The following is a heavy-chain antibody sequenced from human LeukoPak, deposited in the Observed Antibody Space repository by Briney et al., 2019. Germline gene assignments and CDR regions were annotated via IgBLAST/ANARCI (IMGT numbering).Heavy chain of an antibody. CDR2: FDPEDGET. CDR1: GYTLTELS. CDR3: ATGDYDY. J-gene: IGHJ4*02. Sequence: GESLKISCKGSGYTLTELSMHWVRQAPGKGLEWMGGFDPEDGETIYAQKFQGRVTMTEDTSTDTAYMELSSLRSEDTAVYYCATGDYDYWGQGTLVTVSS. D-gene: IGHD3-16*01. V-gene: IGHV1-24*01.